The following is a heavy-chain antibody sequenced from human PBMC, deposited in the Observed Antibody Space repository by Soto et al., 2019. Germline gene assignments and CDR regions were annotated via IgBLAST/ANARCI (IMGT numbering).Heavy chain of an antibody. V-gene: IGHV3-15*07. CDR1: GFTFSNAW. J-gene: IGHJ6*02. Sequence: EVQLVESGGGLVKPGGSLRLSCAASGFTFSNAWMNWVRQAPGKGLEWVGRIKSKTDGGTTDYAAPVKGRFTISRDDSKNKLYLQMPSLKTADTAVYYCTTVNYYYGMDVWGQGTTVTVSS. CDR3: TTVNYYYGMDV. CDR2: IKSKTDGGTT.